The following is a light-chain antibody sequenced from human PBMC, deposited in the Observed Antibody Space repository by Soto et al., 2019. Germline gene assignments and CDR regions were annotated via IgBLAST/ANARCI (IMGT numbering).Light chain of an antibody. J-gene: IGKJ2*01. Sequence: DIQMTQSPSAVSASVGDTVTVTCRASQGITTFLAWFRQRPGKVPERLIYGASSLQSGVPSRFSGRGSGTGFTLTISSLQPEDFGTYYCLQHNSYPYTFGPGTKLEIK. CDR2: GAS. V-gene: IGKV1-17*03. CDR3: LQHNSYPYT. CDR1: QGITTF.